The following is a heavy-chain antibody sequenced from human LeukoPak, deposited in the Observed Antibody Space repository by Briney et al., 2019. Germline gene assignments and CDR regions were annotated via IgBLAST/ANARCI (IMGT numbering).Heavy chain of an antibody. Sequence: PGGSLRLSCAASGFTFSSYAMHWVRQAPGKGLEWVAVISYDGSNKYYADSVKGRFTISRDNSKNTLYLQMNSLRAEDTAVYYCARERAVAGKYYYYMDVWGKGTTVTVSS. V-gene: IGHV3-30*04. CDR1: GFTFSSYA. J-gene: IGHJ6*03. CDR3: ARERAVAGKYYYYMDV. D-gene: IGHD6-19*01. CDR2: ISYDGSNK.